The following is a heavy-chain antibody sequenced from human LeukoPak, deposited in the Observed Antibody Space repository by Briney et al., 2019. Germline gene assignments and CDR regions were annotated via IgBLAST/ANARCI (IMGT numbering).Heavy chain of an antibody. V-gene: IGHV4-39*01. J-gene: IGHJ4*02. CDR1: GGSISSSSYY. D-gene: IGHD3-9*01. Sequence: SETLSLTCTVSGGSISSSSYYWGWIRQPPGKGLEWIGSIYYSGSTYYNPSLKSRVTISVDTSKNQFSLKLSSVTAADTAVYYCASLLTGYNTRGPFDYWGQGTLVTVSS. CDR2: IYYSGST. CDR3: ASLLTGYNTRGPFDY.